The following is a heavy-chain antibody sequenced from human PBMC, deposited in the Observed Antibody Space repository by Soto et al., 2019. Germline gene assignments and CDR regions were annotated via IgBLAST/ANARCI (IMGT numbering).Heavy chain of an antibody. J-gene: IGHJ4*02. V-gene: IGHV4-34*01. D-gene: IGHD1-26*01. Sequence: QVQLQQWGAGLLKPSETLSLTCAVYGGSFSGYYWSWIRQPPGKGLEWIGEINHSGSTNYNPSLKSRVTISVDTSKNQFSLKLSSVTAADTAVYHCARGLIVGATRDWGQGSLVTVSS. CDR2: INHSGST. CDR3: ARGLIVGATRD. CDR1: GGSFSGYY.